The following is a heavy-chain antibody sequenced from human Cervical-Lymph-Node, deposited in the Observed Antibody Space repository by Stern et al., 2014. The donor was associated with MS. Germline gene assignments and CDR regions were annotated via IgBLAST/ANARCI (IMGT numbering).Heavy chain of an antibody. J-gene: IGHJ5*02. CDR2: VYHAGSS. V-gene: IGHV4-59*02. CDR3: ARDRGGRKRLQLSFDH. CDR1: GDSASAYY. Sequence: QVQLQESGPGLVKPSETLSLTCNVSGDSASAYYWSWIRQTPGKGLEWIGYVYHAGSSSYSPSLKSRATMSLDTSKNQVSLRLTSVTAADTAIYYCARDRGGRKRLQLSFDHWGQGILVTVSS. D-gene: IGHD5-24*01.